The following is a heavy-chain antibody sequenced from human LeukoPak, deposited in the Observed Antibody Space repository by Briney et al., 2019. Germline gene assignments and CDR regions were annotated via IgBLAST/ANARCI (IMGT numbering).Heavy chain of an antibody. D-gene: IGHD6-13*01. CDR1: GFTFRSYW. CDR2: INRDGSST. J-gene: IGHJ4*02. V-gene: IGHV3-74*01. CDR3: VRDDSSHFDY. Sequence: GGSLRLSCAASGFTFRSYWMHWVRQAPGKGLVWVSRINRDGSSTNHADSVKGRFTISRDNAKNTLYLQMNRLRAEDTAVYDCVRDDSSHFDYWGQGALVTVSS.